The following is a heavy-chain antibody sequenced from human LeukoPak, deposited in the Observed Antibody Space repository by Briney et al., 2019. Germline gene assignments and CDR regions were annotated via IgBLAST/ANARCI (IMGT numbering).Heavy chain of an antibody. CDR1: GYTFTSYG. Sequence: GASVKVSCKASGYTFTSYGISWVRQAPGQGLEWMGWISAYNGNTNCAQKLQGRVTMTTDTSTSTAYMELRSLRSDDTAVYYCARGYYASGSYPFDSWGQGTLVTVSS. CDR3: ARGYYASGSYPFDS. CDR2: ISAYNGNT. D-gene: IGHD3-10*01. J-gene: IGHJ4*02. V-gene: IGHV1-18*01.